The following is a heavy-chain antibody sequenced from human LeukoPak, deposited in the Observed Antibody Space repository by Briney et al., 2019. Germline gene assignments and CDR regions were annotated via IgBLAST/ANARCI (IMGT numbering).Heavy chain of an antibody. CDR3: ARDDYGGNSY. Sequence: KASETLSLTCTVSGGSISTYYWSWIRQPPGKGLEWIGYIYYSGSTNYNPSLKSRVTISVDTSKNQFSLKLSSVTAAGTAVYYCARDDYGGNSYWGQGTLVTVSS. CDR1: GGSISTYY. D-gene: IGHD4-23*01. CDR2: IYYSGST. V-gene: IGHV4-59*01. J-gene: IGHJ4*02.